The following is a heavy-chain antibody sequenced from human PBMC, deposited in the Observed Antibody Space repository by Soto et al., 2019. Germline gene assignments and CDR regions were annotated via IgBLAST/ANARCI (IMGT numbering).Heavy chain of an antibody. V-gene: IGHV3-21*01. D-gene: IGHD3-22*01. J-gene: IGHJ3*02. CDR3: VRDYYDTSGYPNTFDM. Sequence: GGSLRLSCAASGFTLSRHTMNWVRLAPGKGLEWVSFIGSRTSDVYYADSVKGRFTISRDNAKNSLYLDLTRLRAEDTAVYFCVRDYYDTSGYPNTFDMWGQGTMVTVSS. CDR2: IGSRTSDV. CDR1: GFTLSRHT.